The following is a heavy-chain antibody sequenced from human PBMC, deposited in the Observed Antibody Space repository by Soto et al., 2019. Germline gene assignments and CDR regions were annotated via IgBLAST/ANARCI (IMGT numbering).Heavy chain of an antibody. Sequence: EVQLVESGGGLVQPGGSLRLSCAASGFTFSSYIMHWVRQTPGKGLVWVSRITTDGSTTTYADSVRGRFTISRDNAKNTLYLQMNSLSAEGTAVYYCARGREWVIFASWGQGTLVTVSS. D-gene: IGHD3-3*01. V-gene: IGHV3-74*01. CDR3: ARGREWVIFAS. J-gene: IGHJ4*02. CDR1: GFTFSSYI. CDR2: ITTDGSTT.